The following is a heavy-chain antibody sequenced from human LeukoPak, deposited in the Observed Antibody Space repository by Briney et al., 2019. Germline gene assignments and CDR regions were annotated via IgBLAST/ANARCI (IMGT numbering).Heavy chain of an antibody. V-gene: IGHV1-18*01. CDR3: ARDSRGSGWYYYMDV. D-gene: IGHD3-10*01. CDR1: GYTFSNTG. CDR2: INPDNGNT. J-gene: IGHJ6*03. Sequence: EASVKVSCKASGYTFSNTGITWVRQAPGQGLEWMGWINPDNGNTNYAQKLQGRVTMTTDTSTSTAYMELRSLRSDDTAVYYCARDSRGSGWYYYMDVWGKGTTVTISS.